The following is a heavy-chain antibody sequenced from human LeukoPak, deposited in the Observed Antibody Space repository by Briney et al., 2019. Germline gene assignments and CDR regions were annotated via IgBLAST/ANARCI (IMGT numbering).Heavy chain of an antibody. Sequence: SETLSLTCAVYGGSFSGYYWSWIRRPPGKGLEWIGEINHSGSTNYNPSLKSRVTISVDTSKNQFSLKLSSVTAADTAVYYCARVFYDYVWGSYRWYYFDYWGQGTLVTVSS. CDR3: ARVFYDYVWGSYRWYYFDY. V-gene: IGHV4-34*01. J-gene: IGHJ4*02. CDR1: GGSFSGYY. D-gene: IGHD3-16*02. CDR2: INHSGST.